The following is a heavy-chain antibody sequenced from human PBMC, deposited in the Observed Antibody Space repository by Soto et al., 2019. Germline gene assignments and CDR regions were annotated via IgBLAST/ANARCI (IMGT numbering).Heavy chain of an antibody. CDR3: ARGYCSSTSCQYYFDF. V-gene: IGHV1-3*01. CDR1: GYTFIGYA. Sequence: GASVKVSCKASGYTFIGYAIHWVRQAPGQRHEWMGWINGGNGDTKYSQKFQGRVTITRDTSASTAYMELTSLGSEDTAVYHCARGYCSSTSCQYYFDFWGQGTLVTVSS. CDR2: INGGNGDT. J-gene: IGHJ4*02. D-gene: IGHD2-2*01.